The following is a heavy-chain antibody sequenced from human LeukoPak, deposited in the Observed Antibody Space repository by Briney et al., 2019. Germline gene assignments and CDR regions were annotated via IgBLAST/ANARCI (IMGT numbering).Heavy chain of an antibody. CDR1: GFTFSSYG. CDR3: GRHIYPWKYADGFDI. CDR2: ISYDGSNT. V-gene: IGHV3-30*03. D-gene: IGHD1-7*01. J-gene: IGHJ3*02. Sequence: PGRSLRLSCAASGFTFSSYGMHWVRQAPGKGLEWVAVISYDGSNTYYADSVKGRFTISRDNSKNTMYLQVNSLRAEDTAVYYCGRHIYPWKYADGFDIWGQGTMVTVSS.